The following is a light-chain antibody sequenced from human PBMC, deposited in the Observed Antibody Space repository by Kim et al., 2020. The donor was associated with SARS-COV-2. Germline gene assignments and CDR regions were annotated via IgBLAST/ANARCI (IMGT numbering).Light chain of an antibody. CDR3: QQSNNWPPLT. CDR1: RTINNM. Sequence: SPGERATRSGRSSRTINNMLVWYQQKPGQAPRLLIYDATTRATGIPARFIGSGSETDFTLTINGLQSEDFAVYYCQQSNNWPPLTFGQGTKVDIK. J-gene: IGKJ1*01. V-gene: IGKV3-15*01. CDR2: DAT.